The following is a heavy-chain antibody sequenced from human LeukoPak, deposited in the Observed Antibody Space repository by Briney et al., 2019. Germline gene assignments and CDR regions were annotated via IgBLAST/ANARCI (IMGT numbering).Heavy chain of an antibody. CDR1: GFTFSSYS. D-gene: IGHD3-22*01. V-gene: IGHV3-21*01. CDR3: ARGYYYDSSGYFDFDY. J-gene: IGHJ4*02. CDR2: ISSSSSYI. Sequence: GGSLRLSCAASGFTFSSYSMNWVRQAPGKGLEWVSSISSSSSYIYYADSVKGRFTISRDNAKNSLYLQMNSLRAEDTAVYYCARGYYYDSSGYFDFDYWGQGTLVTVSS.